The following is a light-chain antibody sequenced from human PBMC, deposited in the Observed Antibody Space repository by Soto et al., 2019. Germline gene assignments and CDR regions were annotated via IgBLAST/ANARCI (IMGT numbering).Light chain of an antibody. Sequence: DIEMTQSPSTLSASVGDRVSITCRASQSISSWLAWYQQKPGKAPKLLIYDASSLESGVPSRFSGSGSGTLFTLSISSLQPDDFAPYYCQQCDSYPYTFGQGTNLEIK. V-gene: IGKV1-5*01. CDR1: QSISSW. CDR3: QQCDSYPYT. CDR2: DAS. J-gene: IGKJ2*01.